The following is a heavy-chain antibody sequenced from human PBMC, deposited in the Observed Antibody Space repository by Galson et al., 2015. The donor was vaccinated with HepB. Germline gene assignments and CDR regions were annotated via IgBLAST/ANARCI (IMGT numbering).Heavy chain of an antibody. CDR3: ARGRRGWLWWGAFVFDY. D-gene: IGHD3-9*01. CDR2: IRHDGSNK. Sequence: SLRLSCAASGFTFSSYCMNWVRQAPGKGLEWVADIRHDGSNKYYADSVKGRFTISRDNAKNTLYLQMNSLRAEDTAVYYCARGRRGWLWWGAFVFDYWGQGTLVTVSS. CDR1: GFTFSSYC. V-gene: IGHV3-33*08. J-gene: IGHJ4*02.